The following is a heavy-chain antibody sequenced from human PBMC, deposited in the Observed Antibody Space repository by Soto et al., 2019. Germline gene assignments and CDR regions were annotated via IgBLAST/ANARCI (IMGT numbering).Heavy chain of an antibody. Sequence: SETLSLTCTVSGGSISSGGYYWSWIRQHPGKGLEWIGYIYYSGSTYYNPSLKSRVTISVDTSKNQFSLKLSSVTAADTAVYYCARDGFIVATISRGFDPWRQGTLVTVSS. V-gene: IGHV4-31*03. J-gene: IGHJ5*02. CDR1: GGSISSGGYY. D-gene: IGHD5-12*01. CDR2: IYYSGST. CDR3: ARDGFIVATISRGFDP.